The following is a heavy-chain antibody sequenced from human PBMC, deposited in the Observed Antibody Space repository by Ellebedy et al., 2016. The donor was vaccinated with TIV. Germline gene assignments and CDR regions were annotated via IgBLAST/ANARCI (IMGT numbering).Heavy chain of an antibody. CDR1: GGSINSYY. Sequence: SETLSLTCTVSGGSINSYYWSWIRQPPGKGLEWIGYVFYSGSTHYNPSLKSRVTISVDTSRNQFSLKLNSVTAADTAVYYCARTKAVAGTVCFDSWGQGTLVPVSS. D-gene: IGHD6-19*01. J-gene: IGHJ4*02. V-gene: IGHV4-59*01. CDR3: ARTKAVAGTVCFDS. CDR2: VFYSGST.